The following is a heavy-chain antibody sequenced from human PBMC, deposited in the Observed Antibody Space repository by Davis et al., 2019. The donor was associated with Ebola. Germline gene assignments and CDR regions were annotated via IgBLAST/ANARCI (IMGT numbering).Heavy chain of an antibody. Sequence: GESLKISCVVSGFTFSTYDMHWVRQAPGKGLEWVAVIWYDGINKYYGDSVKGRFTISRDDSKNTLYLQMNSPRAEDTAIYYCAKWHTLWSSYDYWGQGTLVTVSS. CDR2: IWYDGINK. J-gene: IGHJ4*02. D-gene: IGHD3-3*01. V-gene: IGHV3-33*06. CDR1: GFTFSTYD. CDR3: AKWHTLWSSYDY.